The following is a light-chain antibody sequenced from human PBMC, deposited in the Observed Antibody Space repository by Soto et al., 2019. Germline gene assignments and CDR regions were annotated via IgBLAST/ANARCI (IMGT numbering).Light chain of an antibody. Sequence: EIVLTQSPGSLSFSPRQRSTLSASASQTLSTNSLAWYQQRLGQTPRLLIYAASTRDTDIPDRFNGSGSGTDFALTISRLEPEDFALYYCQQYDASPLTFGPGTKVDI. CDR2: AAS. CDR3: QQYDASPLT. CDR1: QTLSTNS. J-gene: IGKJ3*01. V-gene: IGKV3-20*01.